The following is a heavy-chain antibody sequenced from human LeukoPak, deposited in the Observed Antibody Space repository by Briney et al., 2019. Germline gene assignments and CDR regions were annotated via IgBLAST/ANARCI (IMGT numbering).Heavy chain of an antibody. CDR1: GFTFSSYS. CDR2: ISSSSSTI. Sequence: GGSLRLSCAASGFTFSSYSMNWVRQAPGKGLEWVSYISSSSSTIYYADSVKGRFTISRDNAKNSLYLQTNSLRAEDTAVYYCAREGNYDFWSGYYQEDVWGKGTTVTVSS. J-gene: IGHJ6*04. CDR3: AREGNYDFWSGYYQEDV. D-gene: IGHD3-3*01. V-gene: IGHV3-48*01.